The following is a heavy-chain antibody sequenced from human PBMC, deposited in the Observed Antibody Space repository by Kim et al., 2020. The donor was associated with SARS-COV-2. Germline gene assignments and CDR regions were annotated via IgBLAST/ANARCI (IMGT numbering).Heavy chain of an antibody. V-gene: IGHV3-43*01. Sequence: TYYADSVKGRFTISRDNSKNSLYLQMNSLRTEDTALYYCAKASYYYGMDVWGQGTTVTVSS. CDR3: AKASYYYGMDV. CDR2: T. J-gene: IGHJ6*02.